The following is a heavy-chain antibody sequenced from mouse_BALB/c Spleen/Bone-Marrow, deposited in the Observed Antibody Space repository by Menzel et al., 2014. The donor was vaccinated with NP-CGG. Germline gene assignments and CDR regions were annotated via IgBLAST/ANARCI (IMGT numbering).Heavy chain of an antibody. Sequence: EVKLLESGGGLVQPGGSRKLSCAASGFTFSSFGMHWVRQAPEKGLVWVAYISSGSSTIYYADTVKGRFTISRDNPKNPLFLQMTSLRSQDTAMYYCARYYGNYSGYFDVWGAGTTVTSAS. CDR2: ISSGSSTI. D-gene: IGHD2-1*01. CDR1: GFTFSSFG. CDR3: ARYYGNYSGYFDV. J-gene: IGHJ1*01. V-gene: IGHV5-17*02.